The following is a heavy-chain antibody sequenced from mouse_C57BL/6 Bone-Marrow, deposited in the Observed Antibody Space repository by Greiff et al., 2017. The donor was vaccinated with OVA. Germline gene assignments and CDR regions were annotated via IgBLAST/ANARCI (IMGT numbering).Heavy chain of an antibody. CDR3: ARGLLLRDY. D-gene: IGHD1-1*01. CDR1: GYTFTSYG. Sequence: VQRVESGAELARPGASVKLSCKASGYTFTSYGISWVKQRTGQGLEWIGEIYPRSGNSYYNEKFKGKATLTADKSSSTAYMELRSLTSEDSAVYFCARGLLLRDYWGQGTSVTVSS. V-gene: IGHV1-81*01. J-gene: IGHJ4*01. CDR2: IYPRSGNS.